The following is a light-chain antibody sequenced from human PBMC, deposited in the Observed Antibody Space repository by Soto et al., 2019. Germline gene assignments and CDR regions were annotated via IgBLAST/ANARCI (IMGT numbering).Light chain of an antibody. CDR3: QTWDTGIWV. CDR2: VNSDGSH. CDR1: SGHNYYG. J-gene: IGLJ3*02. V-gene: IGLV4-69*01. Sequence: QSVLTQSPSASASLGASVKLTCTLSSGHNYYGIAWHQQQPEKGPRYLMKVNSDGSHSKGDGIPDRFSGSSSGAERYLTISSLQSEDEADYYCQTWDTGIWVFGGGTKVTVL.